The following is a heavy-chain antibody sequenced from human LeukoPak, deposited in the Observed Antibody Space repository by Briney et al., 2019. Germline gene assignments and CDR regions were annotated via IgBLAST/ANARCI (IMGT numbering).Heavy chain of an antibody. CDR2: IYYRGST. Sequence: SETLSLTCTVSGGSISSDYWSWIRRPPGRGLEWIGYIYYRGSTNYNSSLNSRVTISLDTSKNQVSLELSSVTAADTAVYYCARGITIFGVVSHFDYWGQGTLVTVSS. D-gene: IGHD3-3*01. V-gene: IGHV4-59*01. CDR3: ARGITIFGVVSHFDY. CDR1: GGSISSDY. J-gene: IGHJ4*02.